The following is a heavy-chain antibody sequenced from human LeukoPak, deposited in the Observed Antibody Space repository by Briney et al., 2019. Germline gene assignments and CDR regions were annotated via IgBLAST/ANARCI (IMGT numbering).Heavy chain of an antibody. J-gene: IGHJ3*02. CDR3: ARGQIQHIVVVPAALLGAFDI. CDR1: GGTFSSYA. V-gene: IGHV1-69*05. Sequence: GGSLRLSCAASGGTFSSYAISWVRQAPGQGLEWMAGIIPIFGTANYAQKFQGRVTITTDESTSTAYMELSSLRSEDTAVYYCARGQIQHIVVVPAALLGAFDIWGQGTMVTVSS. D-gene: IGHD2-2*01. CDR2: IIPIFGTA.